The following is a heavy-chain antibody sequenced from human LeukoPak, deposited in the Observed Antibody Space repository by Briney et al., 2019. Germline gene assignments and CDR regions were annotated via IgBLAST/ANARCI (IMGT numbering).Heavy chain of an antibody. J-gene: IGHJ4*02. CDR2: IRYDGSNK. V-gene: IGHV3-30*02. CDR3: AKDGHPTVTTLGY. Sequence: PGGSLRLSCAASGFTFSSYGMHWVRQAPGKGLEWVAFIRYDGSNKYYADSVKGRFTISRDNSKNTLYLQMNSLRAEDTAVYYCAKDGHPTVTTLGYWGQGTLVTVSS. D-gene: IGHD4-11*01. CDR1: GFTFSSYG.